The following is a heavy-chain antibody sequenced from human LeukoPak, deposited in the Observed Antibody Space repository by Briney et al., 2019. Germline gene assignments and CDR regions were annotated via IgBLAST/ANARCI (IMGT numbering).Heavy chain of an antibody. CDR3: ARVVAARTYYMDV. Sequence: SETLSLTCTVSGGSISGYYWSWIRQPPGKGLEWIGYIYYSGSTNYNPSLKSRVTISVDTSKNQFSLKLSSVTAADTAVYYCARVVAARTYYMDVWGKGTTVTVSS. D-gene: IGHD6-6*01. CDR2: IYYSGST. J-gene: IGHJ6*03. CDR1: GGSISGYY. V-gene: IGHV4-59*01.